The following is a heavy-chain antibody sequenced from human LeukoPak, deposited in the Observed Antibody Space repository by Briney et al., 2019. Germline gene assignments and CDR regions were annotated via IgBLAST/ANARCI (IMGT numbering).Heavy chain of an antibody. CDR3: ARDAGCSPKTFDY. Sequence: GGSLRLSCAPSQFTCSDYTLNWVRRAPGKGLEWVAVISNDAVKKYYADSVKGRFTISRDNSQNTLYLQMNSLRAEDTSVYYCARDAGCSPKTFDYWGQGILVTVSS. J-gene: IGHJ4*02. V-gene: IGHV3-30*04. D-gene: IGHD1-14*01. CDR2: ISNDAVKK. CDR1: QFTCSDYT.